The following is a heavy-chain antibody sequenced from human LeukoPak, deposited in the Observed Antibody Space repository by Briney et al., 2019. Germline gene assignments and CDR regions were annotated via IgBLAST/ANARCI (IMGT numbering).Heavy chain of an antibody. Sequence: ASVKVSCKASVGTFSSYAISWVRQAPGQGLEWMGGIIPIFGTANYAQKFQGRVTITADGSTSIAYMELSSLRSEDTAVYYCARAHVVATDYYGMDVWGQGTTVTVSS. V-gene: IGHV1-69*01. CDR1: VGTFSSYA. J-gene: IGHJ6*02. CDR3: ARAHVVATDYYGMDV. D-gene: IGHD5-12*01. CDR2: IIPIFGTA.